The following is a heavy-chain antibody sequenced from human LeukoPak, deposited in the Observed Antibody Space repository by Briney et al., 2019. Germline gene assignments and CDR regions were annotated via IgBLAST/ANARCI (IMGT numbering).Heavy chain of an antibody. V-gene: IGHV4-34*01. CDR2: INHSGST. CDR1: GGSFSGYY. CDR3: ARGRMRTTGTTDAFDI. J-gene: IGHJ3*02. D-gene: IGHD1-1*01. Sequence: PSETLSLTCAVYGGSFSGYYWSWIRQPPGKGLEWIGGINHSGSTNYNPSLKSRVTISVDTSKNQFSLKLSSVTAADTAVYYCARGRMRTTGTTDAFDIWGQGTMVTVSS.